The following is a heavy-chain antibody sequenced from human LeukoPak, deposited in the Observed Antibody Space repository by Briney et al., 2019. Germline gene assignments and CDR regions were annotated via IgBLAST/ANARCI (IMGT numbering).Heavy chain of an antibody. V-gene: IGHV3-11*06. CDR2: ISSSSSYT. J-gene: IGHJ4*02. CDR1: GFTFRDYY. CDR3: ARPLRYSSGWETTYDY. D-gene: IGHD6-19*01. Sequence: PGGSLRLSCAASGFTFRDYYMSWIRQAPGKGLEWVSYISSSSSYTNYADSGKGRFPISRDNAKNSLYLQMNSLRAEDTAVYYCARPLRYSSGWETTYDYWGQGTLVTVSS.